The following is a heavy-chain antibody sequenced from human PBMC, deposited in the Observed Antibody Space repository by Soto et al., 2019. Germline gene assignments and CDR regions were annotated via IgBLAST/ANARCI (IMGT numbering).Heavy chain of an antibody. CDR2: IFHNGTT. J-gene: IGHJ4*02. CDR3: ASGPQY. Sequence: SETLSLTCAVSGGSIISSHWWTWVRQSPGKGLEWIGEIFHNGTTNYNPSLKSRLTISVDTSKNHFSLNLNPVTARDTATYFCASGPQYWGPGKLVTVSS. V-gene: IGHV4-4*02. CDR1: GGSIISSHW.